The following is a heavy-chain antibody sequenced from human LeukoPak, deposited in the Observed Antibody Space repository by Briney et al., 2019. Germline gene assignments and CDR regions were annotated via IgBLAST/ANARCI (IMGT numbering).Heavy chain of an antibody. D-gene: IGHD5-24*01. CDR2: ISGRDGRT. J-gene: IGHJ4*02. CDR1: GLTFYTYA. Sequence: PGGSLRLSCSVSGLTFYTYAMSWVRQAPGKGLEWVSAISGRDGRTYYTDSVKGRFTISRDNSKNTMSLEMNSLRVEDTAVYYCAKDYVSGDGYWDFDYWGQGILVTVSS. V-gene: IGHV3-23*01. CDR3: AKDYVSGDGYWDFDY.